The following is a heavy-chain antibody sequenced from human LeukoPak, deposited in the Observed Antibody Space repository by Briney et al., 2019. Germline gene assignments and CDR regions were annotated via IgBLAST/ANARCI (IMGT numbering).Heavy chain of an antibody. Sequence: PSETLSLTCAVYGGSFSGYYWSWIRQPPGKGLEWIGEINHSGGTNYNPSLKSRVTISVDTSKNQFSLKLSSVTAADTAVYYCAREDYGDYLEAHAFDIWGQGTMVTVSS. D-gene: IGHD4-17*01. J-gene: IGHJ3*02. CDR1: GGSFSGYY. CDR2: INHSGGT. V-gene: IGHV4-34*01. CDR3: AREDYGDYLEAHAFDI.